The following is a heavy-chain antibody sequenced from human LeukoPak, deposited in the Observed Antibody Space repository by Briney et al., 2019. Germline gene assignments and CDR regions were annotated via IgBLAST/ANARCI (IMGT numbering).Heavy chain of an antibody. Sequence: GGSLRLSCAASGFTFSSYSMSWVRQAPGKGLEWVSSISSSSSYIYYADSVKGRFTISRDNSKNTLYLQMNSLRAEDTAVYYCARTGIAAAVDYWGQGTLVTVSS. V-gene: IGHV3-21*04. J-gene: IGHJ4*02. CDR2: ISSSSSYI. D-gene: IGHD6-13*01. CDR3: ARTGIAAAVDY. CDR1: GFTFSSYS.